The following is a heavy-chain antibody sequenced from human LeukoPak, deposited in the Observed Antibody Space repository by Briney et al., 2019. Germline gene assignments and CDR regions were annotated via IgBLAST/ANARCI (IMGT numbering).Heavy chain of an antibody. D-gene: IGHD6-13*01. J-gene: IGHJ4*02. CDR2: ISYSGST. CDR3: ARLRSTAIES. V-gene: IGHV4-59*01. CDR1: GGSISNYY. Sequence: SETLSLTCTVSGGSISNYYWNWIRQPPGKGLEWLGYISYSGSTNYNPSLKSRVTISADTSKNQFSLKVSSVTAANTAVYYCARLRSTAIESWGQGTLVTVSS.